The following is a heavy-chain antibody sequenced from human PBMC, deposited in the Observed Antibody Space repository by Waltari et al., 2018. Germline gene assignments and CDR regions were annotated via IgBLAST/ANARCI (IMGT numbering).Heavy chain of an antibody. Sequence: QVQLVQSGAEVKKPGASVKVSCKASGYTFTSYARHWVRQAPGQRLEWMGWINAGNGNTKYSQKFQGRVTITRDTSASTAYMELSSLRSEDTAVYYCAGSIVGATPDYWGQGTLVTVSS. CDR3: AGSIVGATPDY. CDR1: GYTFTSYA. J-gene: IGHJ4*02. CDR2: INAGNGNT. V-gene: IGHV1-3*01. D-gene: IGHD1-26*01.